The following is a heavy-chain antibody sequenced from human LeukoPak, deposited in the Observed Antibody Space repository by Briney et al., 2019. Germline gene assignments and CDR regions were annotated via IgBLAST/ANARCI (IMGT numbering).Heavy chain of an antibody. CDR2: IYYSGST. J-gene: IGHJ4*02. D-gene: IGHD3-22*01. CDR1: GGSISSSSYY. V-gene: IGHV4-39*07. Sequence: SETLSLTCTVSGGSISSSSYYWGWNRQPPGKGLEWIGSIYYSGSTYYNPSLKSRVTISVDTSKNQFSLKLSSVAAADTAVYYCARAGDYDSSGFSFDYWGQGTLVTVSS. CDR3: ARAGDYDSSGFSFDY.